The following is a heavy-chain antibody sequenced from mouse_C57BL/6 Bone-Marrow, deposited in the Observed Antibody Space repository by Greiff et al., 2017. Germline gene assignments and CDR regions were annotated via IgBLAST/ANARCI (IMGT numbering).Heavy chain of an antibody. CDR2: IDPETGGT. CDR1: GYTFTDYE. Sequence: VQLQESGAELVRPGASVTLSCKASGYTFTDYEMHWVKQTPVHGLEWIVTIDPETGGTAYNQKFKGKAILTADKSSSTAYMELRSLTSEDAAVYYCTRSLITTVVAPDYWGQGTTLTVSS. V-gene: IGHV1-15*01. J-gene: IGHJ2*01. CDR3: TRSLITTVVAPDY. D-gene: IGHD1-1*01.